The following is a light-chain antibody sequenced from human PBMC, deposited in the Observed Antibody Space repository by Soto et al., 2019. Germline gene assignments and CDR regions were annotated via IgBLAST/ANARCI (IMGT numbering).Light chain of an antibody. CDR1: QSVRSN. J-gene: IGKJ1*01. V-gene: IGKV3-15*01. CDR2: AAS. Sequence: EVVMTPSPATLPVSPGEWATLSCRASQSVRSNLAWYQQRPGQAPRLLIYAASTRATGIPARFSGSGSGTEFTLTIDSLQSEDFAVYYCQQYNNWPRTFGQGTKVDIK. CDR3: QQYNNWPRT.